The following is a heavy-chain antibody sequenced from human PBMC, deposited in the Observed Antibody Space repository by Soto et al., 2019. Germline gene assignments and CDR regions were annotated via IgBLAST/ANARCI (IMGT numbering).Heavy chain of an antibody. V-gene: IGHV3-11*05. CDR3: AKGDGSGSYPYYFDY. CDR1: RFTFSDYY. CDR2: ISTSGSYT. D-gene: IGHD3-10*01. Sequence: LRLSCAASRFTFSDYYMSWIRQAPGKGLEWFSYISTSGSYTNYADSVKGRFTISRDNSKNTLYLQMNSLRAEDTAVYYCAKGDGSGSYPYYFDYWGQGTLVTVSS. J-gene: IGHJ4*02.